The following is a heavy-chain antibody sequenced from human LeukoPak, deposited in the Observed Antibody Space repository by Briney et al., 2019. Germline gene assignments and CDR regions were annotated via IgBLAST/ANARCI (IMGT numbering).Heavy chain of an antibody. Sequence: SVKVSCKASGGTFSSYAISWVRQAPGQGLEWMGGIIPIFGTANYAQKFQGRVTITADESTSTAYMELSSPRSEDTAVYYCARLSVPAAINWFDPWGQGTLVTVSS. V-gene: IGHV1-69*01. CDR1: GGTFSSYA. CDR3: ARLSVPAAINWFDP. D-gene: IGHD2-2*01. CDR2: IIPIFGTA. J-gene: IGHJ5*02.